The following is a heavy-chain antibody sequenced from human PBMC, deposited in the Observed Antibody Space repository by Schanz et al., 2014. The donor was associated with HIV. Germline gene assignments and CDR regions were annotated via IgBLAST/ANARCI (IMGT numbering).Heavy chain of an antibody. CDR1: GFTFSSYG. J-gene: IGHJ4*02. Sequence: VQLVESGGGVVQPGRSLRLSCAASGFTFSSYGMHWVRQAPGKGLEWVSGISISGETTYYADSVKGRFTISRDNSKNTLYLQMSSLRVEDTAVYYCANEEVPNDYWGQGTLVTVSS. CDR3: ANEEVPNDY. V-gene: IGHV3-23*04. CDR2: ISISGETT.